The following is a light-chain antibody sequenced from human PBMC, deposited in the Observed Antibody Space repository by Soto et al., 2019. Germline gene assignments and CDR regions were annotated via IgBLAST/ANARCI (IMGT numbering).Light chain of an antibody. CDR1: QSISNW. Sequence: DSKMTQTPCAQIASLGDSVNITCRASQSISNWLAWHQQKPGKAPKLLIYKASSLESGVPSRFSGSGSGTEFTLTVSSLQPDDFATYHCQQYHSYRAFGQGTKVDIK. J-gene: IGKJ1*01. V-gene: IGKV1-5*03. CDR2: KAS. CDR3: QQYHSYRA.